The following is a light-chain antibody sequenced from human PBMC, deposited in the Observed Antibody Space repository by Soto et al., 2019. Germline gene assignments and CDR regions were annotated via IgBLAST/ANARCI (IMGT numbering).Light chain of an antibody. V-gene: IGLV2-23*01. CDR3: CSYAGSSTLV. Sequence: QSALTQPASVSGSPGQSITISCTGTTSDVGSYNYVSWYQQHPGKVPKLILFEGSQRPSGVSNRFFGFKSGNTASLTISGLQAEDEADYYCCSYAGSSTLVFGGGTKLTVL. J-gene: IGLJ2*01. CDR1: TSDVGSYNY. CDR2: EGS.